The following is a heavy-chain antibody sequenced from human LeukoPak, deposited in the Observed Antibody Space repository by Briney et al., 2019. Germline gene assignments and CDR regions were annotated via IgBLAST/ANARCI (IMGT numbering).Heavy chain of an antibody. D-gene: IGHD3-9*01. Sequence: PGGSLRLSCAASGFTVSSNYMSWVRQAPGKGLEWVSVIYSGGSTYSADSVKGRFTISRDNSKNTVYLQMNSLRAEDTAVYYCARDAPPRYDILTGYHEDWGQGTLVTVSS. J-gene: IGHJ4*02. CDR1: GFTVSSNY. V-gene: IGHV3-66*01. CDR2: IYSGGST. CDR3: ARDAPPRYDILTGYHED.